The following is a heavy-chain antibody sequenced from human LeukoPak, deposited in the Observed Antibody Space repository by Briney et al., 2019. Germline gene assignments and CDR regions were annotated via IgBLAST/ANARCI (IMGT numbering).Heavy chain of an antibody. J-gene: IGHJ5*02. CDR2: IYHSGST. CDR1: GYSISSGYY. V-gene: IGHV4-38-2*02. CDR3: ARSIAAAGTRGWFDP. Sequence: PSETLSLTCTVSGYSISSGYYWGWIRQPPGKGLEWIGSIYHSGSTYYNPSLKSRVTISVDTSKNQFSLKLSSVTAADTGVYYCARSIAAAGTRGWFDPWGQGTLVTVSS. D-gene: IGHD6-13*01.